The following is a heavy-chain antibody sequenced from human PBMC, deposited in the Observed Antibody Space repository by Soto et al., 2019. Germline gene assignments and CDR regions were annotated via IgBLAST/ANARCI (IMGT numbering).Heavy chain of an antibody. Sequence: QVQLVQSGAEVKKPGSSVKVSCKASGGTFSSYAISWVRQAPGQGLEWMGGIIPIFGTANYAQKFQGRVTMTADESTSTTYMEQSRLRSEDTAVYYCARFDEGGSYEDWYFDLWGRGTLVTVSS. CDR3: ARFDEGGSYEDWYFDL. J-gene: IGHJ2*01. V-gene: IGHV1-69*01. CDR2: IIPIFGTA. CDR1: GGTFSSYA. D-gene: IGHD1-26*01.